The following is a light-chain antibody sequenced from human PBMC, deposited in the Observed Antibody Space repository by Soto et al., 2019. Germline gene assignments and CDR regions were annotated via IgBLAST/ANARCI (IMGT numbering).Light chain of an antibody. CDR1: QNIWRL. CDR2: DAS. V-gene: IGKV1-12*01. Sequence: DIQMTQSPSSVSASVGDRVTITCRASQNIWRLLAWYQQKPGKAPELLIYDASSLQSGVPPRFSGSGSGTEFTLTISRLEPEDFAVYYCQQYGSSLNFGQGTRLEIK. CDR3: QQYGSSLN. J-gene: IGKJ5*01.